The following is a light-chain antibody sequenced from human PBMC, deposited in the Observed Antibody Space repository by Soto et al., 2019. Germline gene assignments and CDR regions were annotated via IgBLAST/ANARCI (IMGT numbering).Light chain of an antibody. V-gene: IGLV1-51*01. CDR1: SSNIGNNY. CDR3: GTWDSSPSVV. Sequence: QSVLTQPPSVSAAPGQKVTISCSGSSSNIGNNYVSWYQQLPGTAPKLLIYHNNKRPSGIPDRFSGSKSGTSATLGITGLQTGDEADYYCGTWDSSPSVVFGGGTKVTVL. J-gene: IGLJ3*02. CDR2: HNN.